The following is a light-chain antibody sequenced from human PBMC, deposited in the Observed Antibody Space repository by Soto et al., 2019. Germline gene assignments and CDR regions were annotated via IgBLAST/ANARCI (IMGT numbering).Light chain of an antibody. CDR2: GAS. Sequence: IVITESPAILSVSPGEEASLSCRASENVRTKVGWYQQKAGQAPRLPIYGASTRATGVPDRFSGSGSGTQFTLTISRLQSEDSAVYYCQQYNDWPLTFGGGTKVDIK. CDR1: ENVRTK. V-gene: IGKV3-15*01. J-gene: IGKJ4*01. CDR3: QQYNDWPLT.